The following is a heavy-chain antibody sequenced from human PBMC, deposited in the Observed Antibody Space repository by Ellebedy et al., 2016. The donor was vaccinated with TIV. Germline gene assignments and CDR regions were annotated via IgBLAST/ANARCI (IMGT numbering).Heavy chain of an antibody. CDR3: AKILRPVVEDPSYDMDV. CDR2: IRYDGKTQ. V-gene: IGHV3-30*02. J-gene: IGHJ6*02. CDR1: GFTFGTYG. D-gene: IGHD2-15*01. Sequence: GESLKISCVASGFTFGTYGMHWVRQGPRKGLGRVAFIRYDGKTQYYADSVRGRFSISRDNSKNTLYLQMDSLRGNDTAVYYCAKILRPVVEDPSYDMDVWGQGTTVIVSS.